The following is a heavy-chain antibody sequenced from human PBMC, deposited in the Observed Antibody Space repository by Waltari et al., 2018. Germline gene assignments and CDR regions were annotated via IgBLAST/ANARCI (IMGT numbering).Heavy chain of an antibody. Sequence: QLQLQESGPGLVKPSETLSLTCTVSGGSISSSSYYWGWIRQPPGKGLEWIGSIYYSGSTYYNPSLKSRVTISVDTSKNQFSLKLSSVTAADTAVYYCARLGPSSGSPYWGQGTLVTVSS. CDR2: IYYSGST. D-gene: IGHD6-19*01. CDR3: ARLGPSSGSPY. V-gene: IGHV4-39*01. CDR1: GGSISSSSYY. J-gene: IGHJ4*02.